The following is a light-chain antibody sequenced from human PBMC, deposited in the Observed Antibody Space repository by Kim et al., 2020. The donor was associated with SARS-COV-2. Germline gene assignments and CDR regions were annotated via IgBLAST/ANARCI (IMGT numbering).Light chain of an antibody. J-gene: IGLJ3*02. V-gene: IGLV2-14*03. CDR3: SSYTSSSTRV. CDR1: GSDVGGYNY. CDR2: DVS. Sequence: GQSRTISSTGTGSDVGGYNYDSWYQQHPGKAPQLMIYDVSNRPSGVSNRFSGSKSGNTASLTISGLQAEDEADYYCSSYTSSSTRVFGGGTQLTVL.